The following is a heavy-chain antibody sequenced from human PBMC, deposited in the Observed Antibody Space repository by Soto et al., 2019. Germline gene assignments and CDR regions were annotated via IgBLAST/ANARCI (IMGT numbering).Heavy chain of an antibody. CDR3: VRGTMANTAPLY. CDR2: IFSSGST. V-gene: IGHV4-4*07. CDR1: VGSINNYR. D-gene: IGHD2-21*02. Sequence: PWETLSLTCSFSVGSINNYRWSCIRQPAGKGLEWIGRIFSSGSTNYNPSLKSRLTMSVDTSNNQFSLRLTSVTAADTAVYYCVRGTMANTAPLYWGQGILVSVSS. J-gene: IGHJ4*02.